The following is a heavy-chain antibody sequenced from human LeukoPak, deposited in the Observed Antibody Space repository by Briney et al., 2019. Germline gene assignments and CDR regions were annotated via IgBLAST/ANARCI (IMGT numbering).Heavy chain of an antibody. CDR2: ISYDGSNK. Sequence: GGSLRLSCAASGFTFSSYAMHWVRQAPGKGLEWVAVISYDGSNKYYADSVKGRFTISRDDSKNTLYLQMNSLRAEDTAVYYCARTFFRELLQEFDYWGQGTLVTVSS. J-gene: IGHJ4*02. D-gene: IGHD1-26*01. CDR1: GFTFSSYA. V-gene: IGHV3-30-3*01. CDR3: ARTFFRELLQEFDY.